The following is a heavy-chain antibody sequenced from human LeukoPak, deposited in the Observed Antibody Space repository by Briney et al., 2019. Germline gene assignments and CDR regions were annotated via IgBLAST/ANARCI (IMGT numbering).Heavy chain of an antibody. CDR1: GFTFSSYW. Sequence: GGSLRLSCAASGFTFSSYWMHWVRQAPGKGLVWVSRMNSDGSRISYADSVKGRFTISRDNSKNTLYLQVNSLTAEDTAIYYCAKATGTLGNWGQGTLVIVSS. CDR3: AKATGTLGN. D-gene: IGHD1-1*01. J-gene: IGHJ4*02. V-gene: IGHV3-74*01. CDR2: MNSDGSRI.